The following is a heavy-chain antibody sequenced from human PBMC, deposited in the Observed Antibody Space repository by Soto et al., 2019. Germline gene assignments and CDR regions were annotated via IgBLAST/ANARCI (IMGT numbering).Heavy chain of an antibody. Sequence: PGGSLRLSCSGSGFTFGDYAMTWVRQAPGKGLEWVGTIKRKTEGGTADYAASVKGRFTISRDDSKSIAFLQMDSLKSEETGVYYCNRDDKAAEIRYLPCLSDYSAQGIL. CDR1: GFTFGDYA. CDR3: NRDDKAAEIRYLPCLSDY. CDR2: IKRKTEGGTA. J-gene: IGHJ4*02. V-gene: IGHV3-49*04. D-gene: IGHD3-9*01.